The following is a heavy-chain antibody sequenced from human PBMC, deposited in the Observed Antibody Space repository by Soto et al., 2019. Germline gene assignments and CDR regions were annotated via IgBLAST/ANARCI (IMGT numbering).Heavy chain of an antibody. J-gene: IGHJ4*02. CDR2: IYYSGST. D-gene: IGHD6-13*01. V-gene: IGHV4-31*03. CDR3: AREVSSSWYRPYFDY. Sequence: QVQLQESGPGLVKPSQTLSLTCTVSGGSISSGGYYWSWIRQHPGKGLEWIGYIYYSGSTYYNPSLKSRVTISVDTSKNQFSLKLSSVTAADTAVYYCAREVSSSWYRPYFDYWGQGTLVTVSS. CDR1: GGSISSGGYY.